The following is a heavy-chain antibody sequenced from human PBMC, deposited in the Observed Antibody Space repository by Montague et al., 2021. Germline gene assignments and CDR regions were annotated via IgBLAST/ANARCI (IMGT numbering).Heavy chain of an antibody. Sequence: SLRLSCAASGFTFSGYWMSWVRQAPGKGLEWVANIKQDGSEKTYVDSVKGRFTISRDNAKNSLFLQMNSLSLEDMAAYYCARENYYGFEYWGHGTLVTVSS. D-gene: IGHD1-26*01. CDR3: ARENYYGFEY. J-gene: IGHJ4*01. V-gene: IGHV3-7*01. CDR2: IKQDGSEK. CDR1: GFTFSGYW.